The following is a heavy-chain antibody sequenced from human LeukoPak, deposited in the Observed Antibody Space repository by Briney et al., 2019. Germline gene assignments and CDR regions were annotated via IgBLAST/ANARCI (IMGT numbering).Heavy chain of an antibody. D-gene: IGHD7-27*01. J-gene: IGHJ4*02. CDR2: MSPNSGDT. Sequence: ASVKVSCKASGYTFTSYDFNWVRQATGQRPEWMGWMSPNSGDTGYAQKFQDRVTMTRNTSISTAYMELSSLRSDDTAAYYCARGPSNWGYDYWGPGTLVTVSS. CDR3: ARGPSNWGYDY. CDR1: GYTFTSYD. V-gene: IGHV1-8*01.